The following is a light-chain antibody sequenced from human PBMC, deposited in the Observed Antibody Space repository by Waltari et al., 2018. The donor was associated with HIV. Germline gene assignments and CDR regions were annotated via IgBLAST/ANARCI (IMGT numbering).Light chain of an antibody. CDR3: QAWDSSTVV. V-gene: IGLV3-1*01. CDR2: QDS. J-gene: IGLJ2*01. Sequence: SYELTQPPSVSVSPGQPASIPCCGAKWGVTYACWYQQKPGQSPVLVIYQDSKRPSGIPERFSGSNSGNTATLTISGTQAMDEADYYCQAWDSSTVVFGGGTKLTVL. CDR1: KWGVTY.